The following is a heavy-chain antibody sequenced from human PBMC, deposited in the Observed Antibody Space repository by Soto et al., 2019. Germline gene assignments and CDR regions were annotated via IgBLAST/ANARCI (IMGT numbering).Heavy chain of an antibody. CDR3: VSQRTSVLTQAYFDY. V-gene: IGHV4-31*03. Sequence: LSLTCTVSGDSITSGGYYWSWLRQPPGKGLEWIGYIYHSGGASYNPSLRGRAVISIDTSKNQFSLRLNAVTAADTAVYFCVSQRTSVLTQAYFDYWGPGALVTVSS. J-gene: IGHJ4*02. CDR1: GDSITSGGYY. D-gene: IGHD2-8*01. CDR2: IYHSGGA.